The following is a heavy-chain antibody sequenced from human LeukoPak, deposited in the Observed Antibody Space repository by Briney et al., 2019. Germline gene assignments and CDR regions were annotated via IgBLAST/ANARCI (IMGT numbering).Heavy chain of an antibody. Sequence: SETLSLTCSVSGGSVSGTNYYWAWIRQPPEKGLEWIGTIYYSGSTYYNVSLKSRVTISVDTSKNQFSLNLNSVTAADTAVYYCATEIWFGELFSAFGYWGQGTLVTVSS. D-gene: IGHD3-10*01. J-gene: IGHJ4*02. CDR2: IYYSGST. V-gene: IGHV4-39*07. CDR3: ATEIWFGELFSAFGY. CDR1: GGSVSGTNYY.